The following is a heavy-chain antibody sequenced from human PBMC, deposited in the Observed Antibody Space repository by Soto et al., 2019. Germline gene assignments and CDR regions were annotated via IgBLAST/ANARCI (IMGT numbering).Heavy chain of an antibody. CDR1: GESISSGGYY. Sequence: QVQLQESGPGLVKASQTLSLICSVSGESISSGGYYWSWIRHHPGKGLEWIGYIYDSESAYYNPSLKSRVTLSRDTSKNHFAMKLSSVTAADTAVYYCARASSSSSAADYWGQGTLITVSS. V-gene: IGHV4-31*03. D-gene: IGHD6-6*01. J-gene: IGHJ4*02. CDR3: ARASSSSSAADY. CDR2: IYDSESA.